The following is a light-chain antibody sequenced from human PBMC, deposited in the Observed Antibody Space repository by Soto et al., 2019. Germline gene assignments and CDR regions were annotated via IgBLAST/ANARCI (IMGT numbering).Light chain of an antibody. Sequence: IRMTQSPSSLSASVGDRVTITCQASQDISNYLNWYQQKPGKAPKLLIYDASNLETGVPSRFSGSGSGTDFTFTISSLQPEDIATYYCQQYDNLLLTFGGGTKVDIK. CDR3: QQYDNLLLT. J-gene: IGKJ4*01. V-gene: IGKV1-33*01. CDR1: QDISNY. CDR2: DAS.